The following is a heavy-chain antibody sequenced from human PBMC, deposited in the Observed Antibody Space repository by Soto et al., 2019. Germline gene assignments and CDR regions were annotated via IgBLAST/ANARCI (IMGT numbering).Heavy chain of an antibody. D-gene: IGHD3-22*01. CDR3: AKAYYDSSGYYYEPFDY. CDR2: ISCDGSNK. V-gene: IGHV3-30*18. J-gene: IGHJ4*02. CDR1: GFTFSSYG. Sequence: HPGGSLRLSCAASGFTFSSYGMHWVRQAPGKGLEWVAVISCDGSNKYYADSVKGRFTISRDNSKNTLYLQMNSLRAEDTAVYYCAKAYYDSSGYYYEPFDYWGQGTLVTVSS.